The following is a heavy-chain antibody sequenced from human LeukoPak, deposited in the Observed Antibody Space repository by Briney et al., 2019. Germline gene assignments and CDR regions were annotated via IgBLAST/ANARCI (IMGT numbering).Heavy chain of an antibody. Sequence: ASVKVSCKASGGTFSSYAISWVRQAPGQGLEWMGRIDPSDSYTNYSPSFQGHVTISADKSISTAYLQWSSLKASDTAMYYCARLYPVAAVGFDYWGQGTLVTVSS. V-gene: IGHV5-10-1*01. D-gene: IGHD6-13*01. J-gene: IGHJ4*02. CDR3: ARLYPVAAVGFDY. CDR1: GGTFSSYA. CDR2: IDPSDSYT.